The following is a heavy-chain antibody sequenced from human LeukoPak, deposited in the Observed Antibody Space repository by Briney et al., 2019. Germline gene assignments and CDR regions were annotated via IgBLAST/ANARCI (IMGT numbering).Heavy chain of an antibody. Sequence: GESLKISCKGSGYSFTSYWIGWVRQMPGKGLEWMGIIYPGDSDTRYSPSFQGQVTISAHKSISTAYLQWSSLKASDTAMYYCARAESRQRLGARNFDYWGQGTLVTVSS. D-gene: IGHD6-19*01. CDR3: ARAESRQRLGARNFDY. J-gene: IGHJ4*02. V-gene: IGHV5-51*01. CDR1: GYSFTSYW. CDR2: IYPGDSDT.